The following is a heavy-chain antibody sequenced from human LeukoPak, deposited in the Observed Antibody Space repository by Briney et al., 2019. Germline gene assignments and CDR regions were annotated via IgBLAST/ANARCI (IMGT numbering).Heavy chain of an antibody. V-gene: IGHV3-23*01. D-gene: IGHD6-13*01. J-gene: IGHJ5*02. Sequence: GGSLRLSCAASGFTFSSYAMSWVRQAPGKGLEWVSAISGSGGSTYYADSVKGRFTISRDNSKNTLYLQMNSLRAEDTAVYYCAKATPSTGYSSSWYSVWFDPWGQGTLVTVSS. CDR3: AKATPSTGYSSSWYSVWFDP. CDR1: GFTFSSYA. CDR2: ISGSGGST.